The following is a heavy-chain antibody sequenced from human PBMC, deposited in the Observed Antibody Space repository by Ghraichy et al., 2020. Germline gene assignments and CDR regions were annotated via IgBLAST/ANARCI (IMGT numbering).Heavy chain of an antibody. Sequence: GGSLRLSCAASGFSFSRYWMSWVRQAPGKGLEWVANTRQDGSENYYVDSVKGRFTISRDNGKNSLYLQMHSLRADDTAVYYCARGDYYDSSGYYIDAFDVWGQGTMVTVSS. V-gene: IGHV3-7*01. J-gene: IGHJ3*01. CDR3: ARGDYYDSSGYYIDAFDV. CDR1: GFSFSRYW. CDR2: TRQDGSEN. D-gene: IGHD3-22*01.